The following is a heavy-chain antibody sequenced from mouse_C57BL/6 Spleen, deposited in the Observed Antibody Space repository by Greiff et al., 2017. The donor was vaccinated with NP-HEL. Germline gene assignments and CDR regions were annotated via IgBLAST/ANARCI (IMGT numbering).Heavy chain of an antibody. Sequence: DVQLQESGAELVRPGASVKLSCTASGFNIKDDYMHWVKQRPEQGLEWIGWIDPENGDTEYASKFQGKATITADTSSNTAYLQLSSLTSEDTAVYYCTFYGYDEAYWGQGTLVTVSA. CDR2: IDPENGDT. D-gene: IGHD2-2*01. CDR3: TFYGYDEAY. CDR1: GFNIKDDY. V-gene: IGHV14-4*01. J-gene: IGHJ3*01.